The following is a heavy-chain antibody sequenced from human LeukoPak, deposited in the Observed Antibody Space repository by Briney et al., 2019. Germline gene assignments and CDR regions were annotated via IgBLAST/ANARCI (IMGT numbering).Heavy chain of an antibody. D-gene: IGHD2-2*01. CDR1: GGSISSYY. V-gene: IGHV4-59*12. J-gene: IGHJ6*02. CDR3: ARLSLVPAANRHYYYGMDV. Sequence: PSETLSLTCTVSGGSISSYYWGWIRQPPGKGLEWIGYIYYSGSTNYNPSLKSRVTISVDTSKNQFSLKLSSVTAADTAVYYCARLSLVPAANRHYYYGMDVWGQGTTVTVSS. CDR2: IYYSGST.